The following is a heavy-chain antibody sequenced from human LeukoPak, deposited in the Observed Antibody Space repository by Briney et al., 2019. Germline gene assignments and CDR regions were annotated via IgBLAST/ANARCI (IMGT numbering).Heavy chain of an antibody. V-gene: IGHV3-30-3*01. Sequence: GRSLRLSCAASGFTFSSYAMHWVRQAPGEGLEWVAVISYDGSNKYYADSVKGRFTISRDNSKNTLYLQMNSLRAEDTAVYYCARERRNRFDYWGQGTLVTVSS. J-gene: IGHJ4*02. CDR1: GFTFSSYA. D-gene: IGHD1-14*01. CDR2: ISYDGSNK. CDR3: ARERRNRFDY.